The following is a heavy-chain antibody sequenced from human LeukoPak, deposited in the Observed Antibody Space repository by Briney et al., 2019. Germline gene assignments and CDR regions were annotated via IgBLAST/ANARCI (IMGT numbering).Heavy chain of an antibody. V-gene: IGHV4-34*01. D-gene: IGHD1-26*01. CDR2: INHSGST. J-gene: IGHJ6*03. CDR3: ARGLTVELQGNYYYMDA. Sequence: PSETLSLTCAVYGGSFSGYYWSWIRQPPGKGLEWIGEINHSGSTNYNPSLKSRVTISVDTSKNQFSLKLSSVTAADTAVYYCARGLTVELQGNYYYMDAWGKGTTVTVSS. CDR1: GGSFSGYY.